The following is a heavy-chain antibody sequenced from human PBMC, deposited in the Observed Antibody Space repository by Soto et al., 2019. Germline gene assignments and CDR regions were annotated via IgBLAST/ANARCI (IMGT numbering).Heavy chain of an antibody. CDR3: ARGGASTMIVYNWFDP. CDR1: GFTFSSYA. D-gene: IGHD3-22*01. J-gene: IGHJ5*02. CDR2: ISGSGGST. Sequence: PGGSLRLSCASSGFTFSSYAMSWVRQAPGKGLEWVSAISGSGGSTYYADSVKGRFTISRDNSKNTLYLQMNSLRAEDTAVYYCARGGASTMIVYNWFDPWGQGTLVTVSS. V-gene: IGHV3-23*01.